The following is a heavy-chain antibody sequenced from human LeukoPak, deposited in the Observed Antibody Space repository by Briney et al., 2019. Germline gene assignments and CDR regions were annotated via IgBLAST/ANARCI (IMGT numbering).Heavy chain of an antibody. V-gene: IGHV4-30-4*08. D-gene: IGHD6-13*01. CDR1: GGSISSGDYY. CDR2: IYYSGST. CDR3: ARGRTLYSSSWHYDY. Sequence: PSETLSLTCTVSGGSISSGDYYWSWIRQPPGKGLEWIGYIYYSGSTYYNPSLKSRVTISVDTSKNQFSLKLSSVTAADTAVYYCARGRTLYSSSWHYDYWGQGTLVTVSS. J-gene: IGHJ4*02.